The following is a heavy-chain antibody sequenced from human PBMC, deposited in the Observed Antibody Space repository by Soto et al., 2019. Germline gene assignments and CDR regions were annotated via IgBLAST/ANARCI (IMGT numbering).Heavy chain of an antibody. CDR2: ISYSGST. CDR3: ARADPAASVGY. CDR1: GGSMSSHY. D-gene: IGHD2-2*01. Sequence: SETLSLTCTVSGGSMSSHYWTWLRQSPGKGLEWIGYISYSGSTYYNPSLKSRVSISADTSKNQFSLRMNSMIATDTAVYYCARADPAASVGYWGQGTLVTVSS. V-gene: IGHV4-59*11. J-gene: IGHJ4*02.